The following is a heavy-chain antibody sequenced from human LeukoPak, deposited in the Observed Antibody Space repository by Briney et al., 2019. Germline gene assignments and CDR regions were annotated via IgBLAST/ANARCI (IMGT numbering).Heavy chain of an antibody. CDR1: GGSISSYY. CDR3: ARVGGASLADAFDI. CDR2: IYYSGST. J-gene: IGHJ3*02. D-gene: IGHD1-26*01. V-gene: IGHV4-59*01. Sequence: SETLSLTCTVSGGSISSYYWSWIRQPPGKGLEGIGYIYYSGSTNYNPSLKSRVTISVDTSKNQFSLKLSSVTAADTAAYYCARVGGASLADAFDIWGQGTMVTVSS.